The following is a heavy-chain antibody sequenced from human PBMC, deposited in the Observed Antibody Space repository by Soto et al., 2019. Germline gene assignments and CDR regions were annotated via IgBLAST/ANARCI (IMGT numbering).Heavy chain of an antibody. J-gene: IGHJ3*02. CDR1: GGTFSDFT. D-gene: IGHD2-15*01. CDR3: ARYWSAGTLYGAFDI. CDR2: IIPMIGAT. Sequence: QVQLVQAGSEVKKPGSSVKVSCKASGGTFSDFTLSWLRQAPGRGLAWMGGIIPMIGATNNAQKLKGRLTIPADKSTGTVYMELNSLRSDDTAVYYCARYWSAGTLYGAFDIWGQGTEVTVSP. V-gene: IGHV1-69*06.